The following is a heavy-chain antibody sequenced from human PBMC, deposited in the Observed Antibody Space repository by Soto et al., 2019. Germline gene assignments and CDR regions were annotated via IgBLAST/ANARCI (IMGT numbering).Heavy chain of an antibody. V-gene: IGHV3-23*01. CDR1: GFTFTTYT. CDR2: ISGSGGRP. CDR3: AKARCYTNDCYVHDS. J-gene: IGHJ5*01. D-gene: IGHD2-8*01. Sequence: PGGSLRLSCAASGFTFTTYTMSWVRQAPGKGLEWVSVISGSGGRPSYADSVQGRFIISRDNPKSTLYLQMNSLRAEDTAMYYCAKARCYTNDCYVHDSWGQGTLVTVSS.